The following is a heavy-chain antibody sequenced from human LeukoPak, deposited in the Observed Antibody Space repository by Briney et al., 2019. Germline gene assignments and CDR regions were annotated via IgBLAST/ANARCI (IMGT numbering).Heavy chain of an antibody. CDR1: GFNFSSYA. CDR2: ISGSGGST. J-gene: IGHJ4*02. D-gene: IGHD2-2*01. Sequence: PGGSLRLSCADSGFNFSSYAMSWVRQAPGKGLEWVSAISGSGGSTYYADSVKGRFTISRDNSKNTLYLQMNSLRAEDTAVYYCAKDAPVNIVVVPAANSWGQGTLVTVSS. CDR3: AKDAPVNIVVVPAANS. V-gene: IGHV3-23*01.